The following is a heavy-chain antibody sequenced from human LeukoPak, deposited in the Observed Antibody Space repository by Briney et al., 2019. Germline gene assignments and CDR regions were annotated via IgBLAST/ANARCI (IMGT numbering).Heavy chain of an antibody. J-gene: IGHJ3*02. V-gene: IGHV3-30*02. CDR1: GFTFSSYG. D-gene: IGHD3-22*01. Sequence: GGSLRLSCAASGFTFSSYGMHWVRQAPGKGRGWVAFIRYDGSNKYYADSVKGRFTISRDNSKNTLYLQMNSLRAEDTAVYYCAKESSGPADFDIWGQGTMVTVSS. CDR3: AKESSGPADFDI. CDR2: IRYDGSNK.